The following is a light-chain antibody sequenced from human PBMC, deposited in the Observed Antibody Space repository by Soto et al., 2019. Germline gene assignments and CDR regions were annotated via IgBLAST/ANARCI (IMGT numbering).Light chain of an antibody. CDR2: DAF. CDR1: QSSGTS. J-gene: IGKJ4*01. CDR3: QQRSQWPLT. V-gene: IGKV3-11*01. Sequence: EIVLTQSPATLSLSPGERATLSCRASQSSGTSLDWYQQKPGQVPRLLIFDAFDRATGMPARFSGSESGTDFTLTISNLEPDEFAVYYFQQRSQWPLTFGGGTTVEIK.